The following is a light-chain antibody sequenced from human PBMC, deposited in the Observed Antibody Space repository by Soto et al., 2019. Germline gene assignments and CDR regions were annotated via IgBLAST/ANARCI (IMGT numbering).Light chain of an antibody. CDR3: QQYNSWPLT. CDR2: GAS. J-gene: IGKJ4*01. V-gene: IGKV3-15*01. CDR1: QSVRSD. Sequence: EILMTQSPSTLPVSPGERATLSCRASQSVRSDLAWYQQKPGQAPRLLIYGASTRATDIPARFSGSGSGTQFTLTISSLQSEDFAVYYCQQYNSWPLTFGGGTKVDIK.